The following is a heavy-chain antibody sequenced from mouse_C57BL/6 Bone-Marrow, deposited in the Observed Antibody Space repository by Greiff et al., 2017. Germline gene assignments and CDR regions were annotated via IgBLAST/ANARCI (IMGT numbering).Heavy chain of an antibody. V-gene: IGHV1-4*01. D-gene: IGHD2-3*01. CDR2: INPSSGYT. CDR1: GYTFTSYT. J-gene: IGHJ3*01. Sequence: QVQLKQSGAELARPGASVKMSCKASGYTFTSYTMHWVKQRPGQGLEWIGYINPSSGYTKYNQKFKDKATLTADKSSSTAYMQLSSLKSEDSAVYYCARGDGYSSWFAYWGQGTLVTVTA. CDR3: ARGDGYSSWFAY.